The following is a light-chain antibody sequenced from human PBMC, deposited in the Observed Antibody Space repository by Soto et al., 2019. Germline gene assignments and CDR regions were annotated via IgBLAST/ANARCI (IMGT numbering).Light chain of an antibody. CDR2: AAS. CDR3: QKLNSYPIT. V-gene: IGKV1-9*01. J-gene: IGKJ5*01. Sequence: DIQLTQSPSFLSASVVDIVTITCLASQGISSYLAWYQQKPGKAPKLLIYAASTLQSGVPSRFSGSGSGTEFTLTISSLQPEDFATYYCQKLNSYPITCGQGTRREIK. CDR1: QGISSY.